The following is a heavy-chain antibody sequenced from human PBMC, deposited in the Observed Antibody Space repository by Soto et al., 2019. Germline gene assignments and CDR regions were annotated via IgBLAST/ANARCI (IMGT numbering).Heavy chain of an antibody. CDR3: ASAVEVRGVIITHPPTNWFDP. D-gene: IGHD3-10*01. V-gene: IGHV4-31*03. CDR1: GGSISSGGYY. CDR2: IYYSGST. Sequence: SETLSLTCTVSGGSISSGGYYWSWIRQHPGKGLEWIGYIYYSGSTYYNPSLKSRVTISVDTSKNQFSLKLSSVTAADTAVYYCASAVEVRGVIITHPPTNWFDPWGQGTLVTVSS. J-gene: IGHJ5*02.